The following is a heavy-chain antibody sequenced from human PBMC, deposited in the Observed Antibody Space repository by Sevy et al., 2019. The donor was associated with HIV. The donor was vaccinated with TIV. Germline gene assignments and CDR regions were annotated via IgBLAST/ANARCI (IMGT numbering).Heavy chain of an antibody. CDR1: GFTFSSYW. J-gene: IGHJ4*02. CDR3: AREVEMATTYFDN. V-gene: IGHV3-7*01. CDR2: IKQAGSEK. Sequence: GGSLRLSCAASGFTFSSYWMNWVRQAPGKGLEWVANIKQAGSEKYYVDSVKGRFTISRDNAKNSLYLQMNSLRAEDTAVYYCAREVEMATTYFDNWGQGTLVTVSS. D-gene: IGHD5-12*01.